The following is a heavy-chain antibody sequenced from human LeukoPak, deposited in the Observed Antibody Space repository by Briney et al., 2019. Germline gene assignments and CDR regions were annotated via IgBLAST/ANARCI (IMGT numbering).Heavy chain of an antibody. CDR1: GFSFSTYA. CDR2: ISGSDDTT. J-gene: IGHJ1*01. D-gene: IGHD2-2*02. Sequence: GGSLRLSCAASGFSFSTYAMNWVRQAPGKGREWVSAISGSDDTTYYAESVKGRFTISRDNSKNTLLLQMNSLRVEDTAVYYCAKFVCTSTNCYNNFWGQGTLVTVSS. V-gene: IGHV3-23*01. CDR3: AKFVCTSTNCYNNF.